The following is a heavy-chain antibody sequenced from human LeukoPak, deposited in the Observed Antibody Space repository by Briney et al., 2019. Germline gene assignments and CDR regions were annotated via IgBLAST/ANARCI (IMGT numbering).Heavy chain of an antibody. CDR3: AREGVAGTGLDY. D-gene: IGHD6-13*01. CDR2: INPSGGT. J-gene: IGHJ4*02. CDR1: GYTFSIYN. Sequence: GASVKVYCKASGYTFSIYNMHWVRQAPGQGLEWMGIINPSGGTSYAQKLQGRITMTRDTSTVCMELSSLRSEDTAFYYCAREGVAGTGLDYWGQGTLVTVSS. V-gene: IGHV1-46*01.